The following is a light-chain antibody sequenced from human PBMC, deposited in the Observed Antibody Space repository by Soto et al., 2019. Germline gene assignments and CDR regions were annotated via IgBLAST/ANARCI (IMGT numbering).Light chain of an antibody. Sequence: IQMTQSPATLSVSPGERATLSCRASQTIYSNVAWYQQRPGQAPRLLIYRASARATGIPAGFSGSGSGTEFTLTIGSLQSEDSAVYYCQQYQNLWTFGQGTKVDIK. CDR1: QTIYSN. J-gene: IGKJ1*01. CDR2: RAS. V-gene: IGKV3-15*01. CDR3: QQYQNLWT.